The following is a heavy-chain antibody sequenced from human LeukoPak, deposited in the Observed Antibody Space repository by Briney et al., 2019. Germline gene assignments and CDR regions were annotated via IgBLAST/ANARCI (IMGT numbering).Heavy chain of an antibody. CDR2: IKSKTDGGTT. CDR3: TIYNYGSGSGKDRFFDY. J-gene: IGHJ4*02. D-gene: IGHD3-10*01. CDR1: GFTFSNAW. V-gene: IGHV3-15*01. Sequence: GGSLRLSCAASGFTFSNAWMSWVRQAPGKGLEWVGRIKSKTDGGTTDYAAPVKGRFTISRDDSKNTLYLQMNSLKTEDTAVYYCTIYNYGSGSGKDRFFDYWGQGTLVTVSS.